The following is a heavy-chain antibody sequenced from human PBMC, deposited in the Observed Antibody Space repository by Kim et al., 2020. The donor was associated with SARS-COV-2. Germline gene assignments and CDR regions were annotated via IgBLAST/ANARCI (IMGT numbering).Heavy chain of an antibody. D-gene: IGHD6-19*01. CDR1: GYSISSGYY. CDR3: AREIPPSGVAVVDY. Sequence: SETLSLACTVSGYSISSGYYWGWIRQPPGKGLEWIGSIYHSGSTYYNPSLKSRVTISVDTSKNQFSLKLSSVTAADTAVYYCAREIPPSGVAVVDYWGQGTLVTVSS. J-gene: IGHJ4*02. CDR2: IYHSGST. V-gene: IGHV4-38-2*02.